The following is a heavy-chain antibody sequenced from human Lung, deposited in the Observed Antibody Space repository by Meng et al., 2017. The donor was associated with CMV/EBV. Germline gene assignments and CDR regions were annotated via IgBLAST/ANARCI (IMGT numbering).Heavy chain of an antibody. V-gene: IGHV1-46*01. J-gene: IGHJ5*02. CDR3: ARDNEDPEGYQLLYKRESWFDP. CDR2: INPSGGST. Sequence: ASXXVSXKASGYTFTSYYMHWVRQAPGQGLEWMGIINPSGGSTSYAQKFQGRVTMTRDTSTSTVYMELSSLRSEDTAVYYCARDNEDPEGYQLLYKRESWFDPXGQAXLVTVSS. D-gene: IGHD2-2*02. CDR1: GYTFTSYY.